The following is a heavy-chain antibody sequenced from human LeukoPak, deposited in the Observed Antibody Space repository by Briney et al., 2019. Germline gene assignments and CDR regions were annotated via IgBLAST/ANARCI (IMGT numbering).Heavy chain of an antibody. CDR1: GGSISSGSYY. Sequence: SETLSLTCTVSGGSISSGSYYWSWIRQPAGKGLEWSGRIYTSGSTNYNPSLKSRVTMSVDTSKNQFSLKLSSVTAADTAVYYCARDHYYYDSSGPSGPSFDIWGQGTMVTVSS. J-gene: IGHJ3*02. CDR3: ARDHYYYDSSGPSGPSFDI. D-gene: IGHD3-22*01. V-gene: IGHV4-61*02. CDR2: IYTSGST.